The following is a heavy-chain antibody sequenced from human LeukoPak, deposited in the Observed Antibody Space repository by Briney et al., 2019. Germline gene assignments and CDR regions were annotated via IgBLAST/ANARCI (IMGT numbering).Heavy chain of an antibody. CDR3: AKRDYGSNSEPPLFDY. CDR2: VMGSGDSA. J-gene: IGHJ4*02. D-gene: IGHD4-23*01. CDR1: GFTFSSYA. Sequence: GGSLRLSCAASGFTFSSYAMSWVRQAPAKGLEWVSGVMGSGDSAYYADSVKGRFTISRDNSKNTLYLQMNSLRAEDTALYYCAKRDYGSNSEPPLFDYWGQGALVTVSS. V-gene: IGHV3-23*01.